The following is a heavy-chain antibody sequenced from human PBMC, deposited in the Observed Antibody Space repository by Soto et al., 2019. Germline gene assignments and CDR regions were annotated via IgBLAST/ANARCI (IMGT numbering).Heavy chain of an antibody. V-gene: IGHV5-51*01. CDR2: IYPGDSDT. Sequence: GESLKISCKGSGYSFTNYLIGWVRQMPGKGLEWMGIIYPGDSDTRYSPSFQGQVTISVDKSTSTAYLQWSSLKASDTAIYYCARRSADYVFDYWSQGTLVTVSS. J-gene: IGHJ4*02. D-gene: IGHD4-17*01. CDR1: GYSFTNYL. CDR3: ARRSADYVFDY.